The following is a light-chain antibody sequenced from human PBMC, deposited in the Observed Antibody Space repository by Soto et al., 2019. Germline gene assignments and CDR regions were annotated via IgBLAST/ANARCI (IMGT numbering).Light chain of an antibody. J-gene: IGKJ2*01. CDR1: QSVDTM. CDR3: QVRTDWPPFKFT. CDR2: ETS. Sequence: EIVLTQSPATLSLSPGERVTLSCRASQSVDTMVAWYQQQVGRAPRLLIYETSNRATGVPARFSGSGSGTDFTLTIIRIGPEDFAIFFCQVRTDWPPFKFTFGQGTKLEVK. V-gene: IGKV3-11*01.